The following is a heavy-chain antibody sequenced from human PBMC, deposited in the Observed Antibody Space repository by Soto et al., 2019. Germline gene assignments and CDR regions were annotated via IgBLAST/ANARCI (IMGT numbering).Heavy chain of an antibody. CDR1: RFTVSNNY. J-gene: IGHJ4*02. CDR2: IYSGGST. Sequence: EEQLVDSGGDLVQPGGSLRLTCAGSRFTVSNNYMSWDRQPPGKGLEWVSLIYSGGSTYYADSVNGKFTISRDSSKNTLYLQINSLRLEDTPMYNCAAYSHQSYSAQGALVTVSS. CDR3: AAYSHQSY. V-gene: IGHV3-66*01. D-gene: IGHD3-16*01.